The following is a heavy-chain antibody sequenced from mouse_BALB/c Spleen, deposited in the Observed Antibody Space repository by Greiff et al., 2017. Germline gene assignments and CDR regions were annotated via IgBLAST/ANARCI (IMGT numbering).Heavy chain of an antibody. J-gene: IGHJ3*01. CDR3: AYYYGSSGFAY. Sequence: VQLKESGAELVKPGASVKLSCTASGFNIKDTYMHWVKQRPEQGLEWIGWIDPENGNTIYDPKFQGKASITADTSSNTAYLQLSSLTSEDTAVYYCAYYYGSSGFAYWGQGTLVTVSA. V-gene: IGHV14-3*02. CDR1: GFNIKDTY. D-gene: IGHD1-1*01. CDR2: IDPENGNT.